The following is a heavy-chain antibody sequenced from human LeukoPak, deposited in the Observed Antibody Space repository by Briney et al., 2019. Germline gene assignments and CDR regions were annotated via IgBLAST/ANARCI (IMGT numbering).Heavy chain of an antibody. Sequence: SETLSLTCTVSGRAISSYYWSWLRQPPGKGLEWIGYIYYSGSTNYNPSLKSPVTISVDTSKNQFSLKLSSVTAADTAVYYCARGQNWFDPWGQGTLVTVSS. V-gene: IGHV4-59*01. CDR2: IYYSGST. CDR3: ARGQNWFDP. CDR1: GRAISSYY. J-gene: IGHJ5*02.